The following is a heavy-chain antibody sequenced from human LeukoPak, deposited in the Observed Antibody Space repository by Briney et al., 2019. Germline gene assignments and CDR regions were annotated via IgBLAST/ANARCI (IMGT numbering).Heavy chain of an antibody. V-gene: IGHV4-61*02. CDR2: VYPSGST. D-gene: IGHD1-26*01. J-gene: IGHJ4*02. CDR1: GGSINSGSYH. CDR3: ARELRVGITPYYFDY. Sequence: SSRTLSLTCTVSGGSINSGSYHWSWIRQPAGKGLVWIGRVYPSGSTNYNPSLKSRATISVDTSKNQFSLKLNSVTAADTAVYYCARELRVGITPYYFDYWGQGTLVTVSS.